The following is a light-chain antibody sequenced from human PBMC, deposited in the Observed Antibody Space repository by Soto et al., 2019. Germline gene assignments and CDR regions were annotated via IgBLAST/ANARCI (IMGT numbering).Light chain of an antibody. Sequence: EIVMTQSPSTLSVSPGGRATLSCRASQSISGALAWYQQKPGQATRLLIYGASTRGTILSACCSSSGAGTDFPLTISIPQSDYVVVYYWQQYNNWPLTFGQGTKVDIK. CDR3: QQYNNWPLT. CDR1: QSISGA. J-gene: IGKJ1*01. V-gene: IGKV3-15*01. CDR2: GAS.